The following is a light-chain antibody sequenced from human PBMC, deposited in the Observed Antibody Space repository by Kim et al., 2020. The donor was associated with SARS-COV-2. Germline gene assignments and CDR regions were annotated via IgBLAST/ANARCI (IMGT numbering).Light chain of an antibody. CDR1: QYIDNW. V-gene: IGKV3-11*01. J-gene: IGKJ2*01. CDR3: QHRRTWPLT. CDR2: DAS. Sequence: EIVLTQSPATLSLSPGERATLSCRASQYIDNWLAWYQQKPGQVPRFLIYDASNRATGIPARFSGSGSGTDFTLTISSLEPEDFAVYYCQHRRTWPLTFGQGTKLEI.